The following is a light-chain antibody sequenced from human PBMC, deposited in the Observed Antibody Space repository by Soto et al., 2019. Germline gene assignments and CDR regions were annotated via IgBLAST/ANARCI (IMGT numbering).Light chain of an antibody. CDR1: SSNIGNNY. Sequence: QSVLTQPPSVSAAPGQKVTISCSGSSSNIGNNYVSWYQQLPGAAPKLLIYDNYKRPSGIPDRFSGSKSGTSATLDIIGLQTGDEADYYCGTWDSSLSVVFGGGTKLTVL. CDR3: GTWDSSLSVV. CDR2: DNY. V-gene: IGLV1-51*01. J-gene: IGLJ3*02.